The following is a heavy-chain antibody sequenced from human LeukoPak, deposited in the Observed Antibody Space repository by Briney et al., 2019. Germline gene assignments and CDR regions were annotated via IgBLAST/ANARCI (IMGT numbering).Heavy chain of an antibody. V-gene: IGHV4-31*03. D-gene: IGHD2-2*01. CDR1: GGSISSGGYY. J-gene: IGHJ6*03. CDR3: ASGGGGVIPAAIRSYYYYYMDV. Sequence: SETLSLTCTVSGGSISSGGYYWSWIRQHPGKGLEWIGYIYYSGSTYYNPSLKNRVTISVDTSKNQFSLKLSSVTAADTAVYYCASGGGGVIPAAIRSYYYYYMDVWGKGTTVTVSS. CDR2: IYYSGST.